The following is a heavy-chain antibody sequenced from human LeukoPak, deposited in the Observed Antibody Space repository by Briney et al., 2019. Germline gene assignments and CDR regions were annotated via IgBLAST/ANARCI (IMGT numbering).Heavy chain of an antibody. Sequence: ASVKVSCTASGYTFTNYYMHWVRQAPGQGLEWMGWINPNSGGTNYAQKFQGRVTMTRDTSISTAYMELSRLRSDDTAVYYCARDCSTVTTPYFDYWGQGTLVTVSS. CDR2: INPNSGGT. CDR1: GYTFTNYY. D-gene: IGHD4-17*01. J-gene: IGHJ4*02. V-gene: IGHV1-2*02. CDR3: ARDCSTVTTPYFDY.